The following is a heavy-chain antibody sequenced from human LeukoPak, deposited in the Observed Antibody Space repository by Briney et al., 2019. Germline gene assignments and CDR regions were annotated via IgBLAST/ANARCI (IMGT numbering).Heavy chain of an antibody. CDR3: ARGPSGYHNT. J-gene: IGHJ4*02. CDR1: GFTFSSYA. CDR2: INGDGSST. D-gene: IGHD5-12*01. V-gene: IGHV3-74*03. Sequence: GGSLRLSCAASGFTFSSYAMSWVRQAPGKGLVWVSRINGDGSSTLYADSMKGRITISRDNAKNTLYLQMNSLRAEDTAVYYCARGPSGYHNTGGQGTLVTVSS.